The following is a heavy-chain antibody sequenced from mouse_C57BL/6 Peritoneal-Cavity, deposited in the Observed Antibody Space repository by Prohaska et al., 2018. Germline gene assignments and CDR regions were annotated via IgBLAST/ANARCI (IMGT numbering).Heavy chain of an antibody. CDR1: GYTFTSYW. CDR3: TSQGYDYGYYYAMDY. J-gene: IGHJ4*01. CDR2: IYPGNSDT. Sequence: EVQLQQSGTVLARPGASVKMSCKTSGYTFTSYWMHWGKQRPGQGLDRIGAIYPGNSDTSYNQKFKGNAKLTAVTSASTAYMELSSLTNEYSAVYYGTSQGYDYGYYYAMDYWGQGTSVTVSS. V-gene: IGHV1-5*01. D-gene: IGHD2-4*01.